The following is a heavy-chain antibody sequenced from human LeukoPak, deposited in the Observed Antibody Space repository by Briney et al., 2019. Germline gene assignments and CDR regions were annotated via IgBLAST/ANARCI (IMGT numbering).Heavy chain of an antibody. D-gene: IGHD2-2*01. CDR3: ARAPFCSSTGCFYWFDP. J-gene: IGHJ5*02. V-gene: IGHV1-8*01. CDR1: GYAFTSYD. Sequence: ASVKVSCKASGYAFTSYDINWVRQATGQGLEWMGWMRPNSGNTGYAQKFQGRVTMTRNTSISTAYMELSSLRSEDTDVYYCARAPFCSSTGCFYWFDPWGQGTLVTVSS. CDR2: MRPNSGNT.